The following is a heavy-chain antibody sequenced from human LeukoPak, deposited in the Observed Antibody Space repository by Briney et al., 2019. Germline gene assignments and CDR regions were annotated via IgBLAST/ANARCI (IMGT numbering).Heavy chain of an antibody. Sequence: GGSLRLSCAASGFTFSSYWMHWVRQAPGKGLVWVSRINNDGSITHYADSVKGRFTISRDNADNTLYLQMNSLRAEDTAVYYCARGPSFEHYRGTLDCWGQGILVTVSS. V-gene: IGHV3-74*01. D-gene: IGHD4-23*01. CDR2: INNDGSIT. CDR1: GFTFSSYW. J-gene: IGHJ4*02. CDR3: ARGPSFEHYRGTLDC.